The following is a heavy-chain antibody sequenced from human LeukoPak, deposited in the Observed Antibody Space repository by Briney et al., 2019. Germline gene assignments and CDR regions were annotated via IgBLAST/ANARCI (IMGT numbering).Heavy chain of an antibody. D-gene: IGHD2-2*01. CDR1: GYTFIGYY. J-gene: IGHJ5*02. V-gene: IGHV1-2*02. CDR2: INPNSGGT. CDR3: ARVGGIVVVPAAMGDIRFDP. Sequence: GASVKVSCKASGYTFIGYYMHWVRQAPGQGLEWMGWINPNSGGTNYAQKFQGRVTMTRDTSISTAYMELSRLRSDDTAVYYCARVGGIVVVPAAMGDIRFDPWGQGTLVTVSS.